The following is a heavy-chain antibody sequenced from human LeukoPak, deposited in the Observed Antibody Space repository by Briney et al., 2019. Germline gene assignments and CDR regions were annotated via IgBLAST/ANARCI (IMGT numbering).Heavy chain of an antibody. CDR1: GFTFSTYG. CDR2: INDNGGTST. D-gene: IGHD3-3*01. CDR3: ARDLSWEFLEWLLLDY. J-gene: IGHJ4*02. V-gene: IGHV3-23*01. Sequence: GGSLRLSCAASGFTFSTYGMGWVRQAPGKGLEWVSSINDNGGTSTWYADSVKGRFTISRDNSKNTLYLQMNSLRAEDTAVYYCARDLSWEFLEWLLLDYWGQGTLVTVSS.